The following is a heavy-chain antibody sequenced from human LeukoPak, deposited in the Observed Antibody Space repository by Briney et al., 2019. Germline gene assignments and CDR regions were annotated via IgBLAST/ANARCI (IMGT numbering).Heavy chain of an antibody. CDR2: IRDNNSNT. J-gene: IGHJ6*04. D-gene: IGHD4-17*01. CDR1: GYTFTNYG. Sequence: GASVKVSCKASGYTFTNYGISWVRQAPGQGLEWMGWIRDNNSNTDYAQKLQGRVTMTTDTSTSTAYMELRSLTADDTAVYYCARGRSTVYGYMDVWGKGTTVTVSS. V-gene: IGHV1-18*01. CDR3: ARGRSTVYGYMDV.